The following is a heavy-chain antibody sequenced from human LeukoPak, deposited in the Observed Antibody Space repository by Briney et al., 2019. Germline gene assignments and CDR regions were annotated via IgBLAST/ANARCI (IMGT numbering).Heavy chain of an antibody. CDR2: IYYSGST. CDR1: GDSIGSGDYY. J-gene: IGHJ4*02. V-gene: IGHV4-39*01. Sequence: SETLSLTCTVSGDSIGSGDYYWGWIRQPPGQGLEFIGIIYYSGSTSHNPSLRSRVTLSVATSKNQFSLKLTSVTAADTAVYHCARHLRYSAYLPDYWGQGTLVIVSS. D-gene: IGHD5-12*01. CDR3: ARHLRYSAYLPDY.